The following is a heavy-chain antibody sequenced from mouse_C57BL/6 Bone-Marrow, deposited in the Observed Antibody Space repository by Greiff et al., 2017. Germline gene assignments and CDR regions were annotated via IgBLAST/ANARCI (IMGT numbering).Heavy chain of an antibody. CDR2: IYPRSGNT. V-gene: IGHV1-81*01. D-gene: IGHD1-1*01. CDR3: ARFPYYYGSNYFYY. CDR1: GYTFTSYG. Sequence: QVQLQQSGAELARPGASVKLSCKASGYTFTSYGISWVKQRTGQGLEWIGEIYPRSGNTYYNEKFKGKATLTADKSSITAYMELRSLTSEDSAVYFCARFPYYYGSNYFYYWGQGTTLTVSS. J-gene: IGHJ2*01.